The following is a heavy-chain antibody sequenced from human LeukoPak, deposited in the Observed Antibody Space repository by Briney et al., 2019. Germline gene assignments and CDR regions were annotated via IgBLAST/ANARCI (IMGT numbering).Heavy chain of an antibody. D-gene: IGHD4-17*01. CDR1: GYTVSSNY. J-gene: IGHJ4*02. CDR2: IYSGGST. V-gene: IGHV3-66*01. CDR3: ARTGRLQYGDYVAFDY. Sequence: GGFLRLSCAASGYTVSSNYMSWVRQAPGRGLEWVSVIYSGGSTYYADSVKGRFTISRDNSKNTLYLQMNSLRAEDTAVYYCARTGRLQYGDYVAFDYWGQGTLVTVSS.